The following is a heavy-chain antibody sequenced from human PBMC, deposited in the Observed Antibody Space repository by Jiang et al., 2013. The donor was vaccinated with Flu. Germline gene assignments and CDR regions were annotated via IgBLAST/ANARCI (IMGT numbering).Heavy chain of an antibody. V-gene: IGHV4-30-2*01. CDR2: SIIVGAP. Sequence: GYSWSWIRQPPGRAWSGLGTSIIVGAPTTTRPPKSRVTISVDRSKNQFSLKLSSVTAADTAVYYCARDGGYYDSSGYSHAFDIWGQGTMVTASS. D-gene: IGHD3-22*01. CDR1: GYS. J-gene: IGHJ3*02. CDR3: ARDGGYYDSSGYSHAFDI.